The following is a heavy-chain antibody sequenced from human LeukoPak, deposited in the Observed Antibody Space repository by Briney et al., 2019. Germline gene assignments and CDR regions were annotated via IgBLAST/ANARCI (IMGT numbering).Heavy chain of an antibody. CDR3: ARVYVAAIGGNYYFYMDV. D-gene: IGHD6-6*01. J-gene: IGHJ6*03. V-gene: IGHV4-4*07. CDR2: IYTSGIT. Sequence: PSETLSLTCTVSGGSISSYYWSWIRQPAGKGLEWIGRIYTSGITNYNPSLKSRVTMSVDTSKNQFSLNLSSVTAADTAVYYCARVYVAAIGGNYYFYMDVWGKGTTVTVSS. CDR1: GGSISSYY.